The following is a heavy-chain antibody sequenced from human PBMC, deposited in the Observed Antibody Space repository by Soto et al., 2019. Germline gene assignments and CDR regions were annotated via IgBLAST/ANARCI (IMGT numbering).Heavy chain of an antibody. CDR1: GFTVSSNY. CDR3: ARFSYRLPGRDY. J-gene: IGHJ4*02. V-gene: IGHV3-53*02. Sequence: EVQLVETGGGLIQPGGSLRLSCAASGFTVSSNYMSWVRQAPGKGLEWVSVIYSGGSTYYADSVKGRFTISRDNSKNTLYLQMNSLRAEDTAVYYCARFSYRLPGRDYWGQGTLVTVSS. D-gene: IGHD2-2*01. CDR2: IYSGGST.